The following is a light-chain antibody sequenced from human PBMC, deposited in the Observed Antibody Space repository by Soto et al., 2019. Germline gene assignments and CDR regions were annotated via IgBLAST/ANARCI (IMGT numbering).Light chain of an antibody. CDR2: DVT. CDR3: SSFAGSYGL. V-gene: IGLV2-11*01. J-gene: IGLJ2*01. CDR1: STNIGAYDY. Sequence: QSVLTQPPSVSGSPGQSVTVSCTGSSTNIGAYDYVSWYQLHPDKAPRLILFDVTQRPSGVPDRFSGSKSGNTASLTISRXQAEXEAEYYCSSFAGSYGLFGGGTKLTVL.